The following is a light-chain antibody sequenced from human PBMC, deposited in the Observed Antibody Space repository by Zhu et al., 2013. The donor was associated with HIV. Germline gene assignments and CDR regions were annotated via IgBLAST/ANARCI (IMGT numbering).Light chain of an antibody. CDR1: QSINNRY. V-gene: IGKV3-11*01. CDR3: QQRSNWPIT. Sequence: EIVLTQSPGTLSLSPGERATLSCRASQSINNRYLAWYQQRPGQAPRLLIYDASNRATGIPARFSGSGSGTDFTLTISTLEPEDFAVYYCQQRSNWPITFGQGTRLEIK. J-gene: IGKJ5*01. CDR2: DAS.